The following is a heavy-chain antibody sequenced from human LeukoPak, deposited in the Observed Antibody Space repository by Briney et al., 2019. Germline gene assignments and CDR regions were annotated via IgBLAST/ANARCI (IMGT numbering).Heavy chain of an antibody. CDR3: ARGILVATGNDY. Sequence: ASVKVSCKASGYTFTGYDINWVRQATGQGLEWMGWMNPNSGNTGYAQKFQGRVTMTRNTSISTAYMELGSLRSEDTAVYYCARGILVATGNDYWGQGALVTVSS. D-gene: IGHD5-12*01. CDR1: GYTFTGYD. V-gene: IGHV1-8*01. J-gene: IGHJ4*02. CDR2: MNPNSGNT.